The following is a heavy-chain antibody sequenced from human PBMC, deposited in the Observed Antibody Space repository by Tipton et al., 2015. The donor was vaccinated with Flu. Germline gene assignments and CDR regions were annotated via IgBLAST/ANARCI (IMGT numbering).Heavy chain of an antibody. CDR1: GFTFDDYA. J-gene: IGHJ6*02. D-gene: IGHD3-10*01. V-gene: IGHV3-9*01. Sequence: SLRLSCAASGFTFDDYAMHWVRQAPGKGLEWVSGISWNSGSIGYADSVKGRFTISRDNAKNSLYLQMNSLRAEDTALYYCAKDRGDGSGSYYQRYYGMDVWGQGTTVTVSS. CDR2: ISWNSGSI. CDR3: AKDRGDGSGSYYQRYYGMDV.